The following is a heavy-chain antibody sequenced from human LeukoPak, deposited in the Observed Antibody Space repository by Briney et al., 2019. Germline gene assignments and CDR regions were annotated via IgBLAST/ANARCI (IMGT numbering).Heavy chain of an antibody. CDR1: GGSISGHY. CDR3: ARARGYYDSSGYLD. J-gene: IGHJ4*02. D-gene: IGHD3-22*01. CDR2: IYYSEST. Sequence: SETLSLTCAVYGGSISGHYWSWIRQPPGKGLEWIGYIYYSESTNYNPSLKSRVTISVDTSKNQFSLKLSSVTAADTAVYYCARARGYYDSSGYLDWGRGTLVTVSS. V-gene: IGHV4-59*11.